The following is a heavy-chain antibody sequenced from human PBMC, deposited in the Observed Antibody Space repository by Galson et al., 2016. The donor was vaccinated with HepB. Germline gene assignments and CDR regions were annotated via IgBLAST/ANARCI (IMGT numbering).Heavy chain of an antibody. D-gene: IGHD6-19*01. Sequence: ETLSLTCTVSGASISGDYLSWIRQPAGRGLGGVGYSSYSGRTYYNPSLKSRVTISVDTSKNQFSLKLTSVTAADTAVYYCARDVSGGWYGFHYGMDVWGQGTTVTVSS. J-gene: IGHJ6*02. CDR1: GASISGDY. CDR3: ARDVSGGWYGFHYGMDV. V-gene: IGHV4-59*01. CDR2: SSYSGRT.